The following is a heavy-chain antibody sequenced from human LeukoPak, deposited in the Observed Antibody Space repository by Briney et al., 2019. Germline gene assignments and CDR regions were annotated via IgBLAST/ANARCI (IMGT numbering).Heavy chain of an antibody. J-gene: IGHJ4*01. CDR1: GGSFSDYY. CDR2: INHSGST. D-gene: IGHD3-22*01. V-gene: IGHV4-34*01. Sequence: SETLSLTCAVYGGSFSDYYWNWIRQPPGKGLEWIGEINHSGSTNYNPSLKSRVTMSVDTFRNQFSLTLSSVTAADTAVYYCARVQDFETRGYYLGYWGHGTLVTVSS. CDR3: ARVQDFETRGYYLGY.